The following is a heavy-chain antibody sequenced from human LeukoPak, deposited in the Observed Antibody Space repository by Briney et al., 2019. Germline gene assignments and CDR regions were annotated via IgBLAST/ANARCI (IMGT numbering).Heavy chain of an antibody. D-gene: IGHD1-26*01. CDR3: ATADKWEPLDY. Sequence: GASVKVSCKVSGYTLTELSMHWVRQAPGQWLEWMGGFDPEDGESIFAQRFQGRFFMTEDTSTDTAYMELRSLRPEDTAVYYCATADKWEPLDYWGQGTLVTVSS. CDR1: GYTLTELS. CDR2: FDPEDGES. J-gene: IGHJ4*02. V-gene: IGHV1-24*01.